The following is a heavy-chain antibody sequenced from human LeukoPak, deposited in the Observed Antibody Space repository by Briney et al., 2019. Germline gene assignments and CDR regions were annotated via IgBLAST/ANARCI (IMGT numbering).Heavy chain of an antibody. CDR3: ARVAGSSSSGDDAFDI. D-gene: IGHD6-6*01. CDR2: INHSGST. V-gene: IGHV4-34*01. Sequence: SETLSLTCAVYGGSFSGYYWSWIRQPPGKGLEWIGEINHSGSTNYNPSLKSRVTISVDTSKNQFSLKLSSVTAADTGVYYCARVAGSSSSGDDAFDIWGQGTMVTVSS. CDR1: GGSFSGYY. J-gene: IGHJ3*02.